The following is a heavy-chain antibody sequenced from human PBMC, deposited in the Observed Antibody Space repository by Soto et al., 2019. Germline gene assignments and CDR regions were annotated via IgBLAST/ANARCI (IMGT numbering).Heavy chain of an antibody. Sequence: GGTLRLSCTASGFTFKSYAMNWVRQTPGKGREWVSFIGGSGGITYYADSGKGRFTISRDNSKNTPYVQMNSLRAEDTAVYYCAKDRLGDYYYYGMDGWGQGTTVTVSS. D-gene: IGHD4-17*01. V-gene: IGHV3-23*01. CDR1: GFTFKSYA. J-gene: IGHJ6*02. CDR2: IGGSGGIT. CDR3: AKDRLGDYYYYGMDG.